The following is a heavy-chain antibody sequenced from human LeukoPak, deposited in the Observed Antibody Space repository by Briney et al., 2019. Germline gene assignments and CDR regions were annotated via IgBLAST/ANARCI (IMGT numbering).Heavy chain of an antibody. V-gene: IGHV4-34*01. CDR2: INQSGST. CDR3: ATLGGLYYESHGYPDFDH. Sequence: PSETLSLICTVSGGSLSPYYWSWIRQPPGGGLEWLGEINQSGSTNYNSSLKSRVTISVEKFKNQFSLKLTSVTAADTAVYYCATLGGLYYESHGYPDFDHWGQGTLVTVSS. D-gene: IGHD3-22*01. CDR1: GGSLSPYY. J-gene: IGHJ4*02.